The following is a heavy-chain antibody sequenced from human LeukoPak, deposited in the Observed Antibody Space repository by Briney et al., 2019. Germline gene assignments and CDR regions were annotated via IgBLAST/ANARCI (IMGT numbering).Heavy chain of an antibody. Sequence: GGSLRLSCAASGFTFSSYWMHWVRQAPGKGLVWVSRINSDGSSTSYADSVKGRFTISRDNAKNTLYLQMNSLRAEDAAVYYCARVLYSSGWYYFDYWGQGTLVTVSS. J-gene: IGHJ4*02. CDR1: GFTFSSYW. CDR2: INSDGSST. V-gene: IGHV3-74*01. D-gene: IGHD6-19*01. CDR3: ARVLYSSGWYYFDY.